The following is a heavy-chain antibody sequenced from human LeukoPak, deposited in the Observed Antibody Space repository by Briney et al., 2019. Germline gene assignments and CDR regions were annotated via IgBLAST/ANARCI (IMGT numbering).Heavy chain of an antibody. CDR2: ISSSSHYI. J-gene: IGHJ4*02. V-gene: IGHV3-21*01. D-gene: IGHD6-13*01. CDR3: ARAYSSSVYYFDY. CDR1: GFIFSSYN. Sequence: GGSLRLSCAASGFIFSSYNMNWVRQAPGKGLEWVSSISSSSHYIYYADSVRGRLTISRDNAKNSLYLQMNSLRAEDTAVYYCARAYSSSVYYFDYWGQGTLVTVSS.